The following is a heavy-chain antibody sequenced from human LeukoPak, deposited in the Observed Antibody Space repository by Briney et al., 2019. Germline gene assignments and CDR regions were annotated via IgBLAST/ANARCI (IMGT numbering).Heavy chain of an antibody. CDR2: INTGGDCI. D-gene: IGHD6-19*01. J-gene: IGHJ4*02. CDR3: AKEYSYSSGWSSLDF. CDR1: GFTFRSYS. V-gene: IGHV3-21*01. Sequence: GGSLRLSCATFGFTFRSYSMHWVRQAPGKGLEWVSSINTGGDCIYYGDSVKGRFSISRDNAKNSLYLQMNSLRAEDTAVYYCAKEYSYSSGWSSLDFWGQGTRVTVSS.